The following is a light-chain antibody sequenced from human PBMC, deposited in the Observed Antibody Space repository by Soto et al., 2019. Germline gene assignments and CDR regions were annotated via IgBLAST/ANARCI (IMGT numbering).Light chain of an antibody. V-gene: IGKV1-5*01. J-gene: IGKJ1*01. CDR2: DAS. CDR1: QSISSW. Sequence: DVQVSQSPSTLSASVGDRVTITCRASQSISSWLAWYQQKPGKAPKLLIYDASSLESGVPSRFSGSGSGTEFTLTISSLQPDDFATYYCQQYNSYGTFGHGTKV. CDR3: QQYNSYGT.